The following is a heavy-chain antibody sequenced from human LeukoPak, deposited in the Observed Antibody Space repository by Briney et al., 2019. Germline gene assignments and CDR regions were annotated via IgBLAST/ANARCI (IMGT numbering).Heavy chain of an antibody. Sequence: GRSLRLSCAASGFTFSSYAMHWVRQAPGKGLEWLAVISYDGSNKYYADSVKGRFTISRDNSKNTLYLQMNSLRAEDTAVYYCARGVGGTDYWGQGTLVTVSS. CDR3: ARGVGGTDY. CDR2: ISYDGSNK. CDR1: GFTFSSYA. J-gene: IGHJ4*02. V-gene: IGHV3-30-3*01. D-gene: IGHD3-10*01.